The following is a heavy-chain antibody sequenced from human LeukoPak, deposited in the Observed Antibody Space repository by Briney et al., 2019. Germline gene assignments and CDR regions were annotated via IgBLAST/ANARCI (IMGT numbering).Heavy chain of an antibody. Sequence: GGSLRLSCAASGFTLSSHAMNWVRQAPGEGLEWVSGIGGVGGSIYSTDSVKGRFTISRDNSKNTLYLQMNSLRAEDTAVYYCAVSVVTGAPGGYWGQGTLVTVSS. J-gene: IGHJ4*02. V-gene: IGHV3-23*01. D-gene: IGHD2-2*01. CDR1: GFTLSSHA. CDR2: IGGVGGSI. CDR3: AVSVVTGAPGGY.